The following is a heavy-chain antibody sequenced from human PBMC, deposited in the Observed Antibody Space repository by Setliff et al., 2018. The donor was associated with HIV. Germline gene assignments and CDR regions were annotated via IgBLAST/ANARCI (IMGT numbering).Heavy chain of an antibody. J-gene: IGHJ4*02. Sequence: ASVKVSCKASGYTFTDNYIHWVRQAPGQGLEWMAWINSATGGTNYAQNFQGWVTVTRDTSINTVYMALSSLNSVTAADTAVYYCARETVRSGHPSEAGFDFWGQGALVTVSS. CDR2: INSATGGT. CDR1: GYTFTDNY. CDR3: ARETVRSGHPSEAGFDF. D-gene: IGHD6-19*01. V-gene: IGHV1-2*04.